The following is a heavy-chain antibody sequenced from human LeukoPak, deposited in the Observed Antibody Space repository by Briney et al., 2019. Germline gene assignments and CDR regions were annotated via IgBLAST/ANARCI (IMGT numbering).Heavy chain of an antibody. CDR1: GASISSSY. CDR3: ARLDSSVYEMGGTWFDP. CDR2: IYYTGST. J-gene: IGHJ5*02. Sequence: KPSETLSLTCTVSGASISSSYWSWLRQPPGQGLGWIGYIYYTGSTNSNLSLKSRVTVSVDTSKNHFSLKLSSMTAADTAVYYCARLDSSVYEMGGTWFDPCGQGALVTVSS. V-gene: IGHV4-59*08. D-gene: IGHD3-22*01.